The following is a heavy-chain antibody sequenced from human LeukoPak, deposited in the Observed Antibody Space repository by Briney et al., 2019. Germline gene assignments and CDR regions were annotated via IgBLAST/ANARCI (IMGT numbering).Heavy chain of an antibody. J-gene: IGHJ4*02. Sequence: GGSLRLSCAASGFTFSSYSMNWVRQAPGKGLEWVSSISSNSRNIYYADSVKGRFTISRDNAKNSLYLQMNSLRAEDTAVYFCASSRGFDYWGQGTLVTVSS. CDR1: GFTFSSYS. D-gene: IGHD3-10*01. CDR3: ASSRGFDY. V-gene: IGHV3-21*01. CDR2: ISSNSRNI.